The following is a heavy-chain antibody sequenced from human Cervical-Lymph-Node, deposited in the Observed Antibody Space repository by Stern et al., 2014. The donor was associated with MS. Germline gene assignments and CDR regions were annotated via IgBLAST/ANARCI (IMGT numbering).Heavy chain of an antibody. V-gene: IGHV5-51*01. CDR3: ARGRGAYLDSPASAFDM. CDR2: IYPSDSYT. Sequence: EVQLVESGAEVKKPGDSLKISCKDSAYSSSIYWIAWVRQMPEKGLEWMGIIYPSDSYTRYSPSFQGQVTMSADKSISTAYLQWSSLTASDTAMYYCARGRGAYLDSPASAFDMWGQGTMVTVSS. J-gene: IGHJ3*02. CDR1: AYSSSIYW. D-gene: IGHD1-26*01.